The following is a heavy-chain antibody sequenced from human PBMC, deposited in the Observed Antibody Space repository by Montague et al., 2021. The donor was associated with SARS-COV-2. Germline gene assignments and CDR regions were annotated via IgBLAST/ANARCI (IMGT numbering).Heavy chain of an antibody. D-gene: IGHD3-10*01. CDR3: ARWYYGSGSYPH. Sequence: SETLSLTCSVSGYSISSGYYWGWIRQPPGKGLEWIGNIFHSGGTYYSPSLKSRVPVSVDTSKNQFSLRLSSVTAADTAVYYCARWYYGSGSYPHWGQGTLVTVSS. CDR1: GYSISSGYY. V-gene: IGHV4-38-2*01. CDR2: IFHSGGT. J-gene: IGHJ1*01.